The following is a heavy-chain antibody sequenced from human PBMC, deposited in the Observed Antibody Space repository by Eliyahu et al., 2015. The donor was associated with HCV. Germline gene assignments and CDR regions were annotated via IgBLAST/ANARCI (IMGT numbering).Heavy chain of an antibody. J-gene: IGHJ4*02. CDR2: IKSSGSPI. V-gene: IGHV3-48*02. CDR1: GXTXSSYS. Sequence: EVQLVESGGGLVQPGGSLXLSCAASGXTXSSYSMNWVXQAPGKGLEWLSFIKSSGSPIYYADSVKGRFTITRDNAKNSLYLQIDTLRDEDTAVYYCAREVPDSNYAWFDYWGQGALVTVSS. D-gene: IGHD4-11*01. CDR3: AREVPDSNYAWFDY.